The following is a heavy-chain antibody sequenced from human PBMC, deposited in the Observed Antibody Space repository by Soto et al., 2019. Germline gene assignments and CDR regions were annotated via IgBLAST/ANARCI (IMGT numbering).Heavy chain of an antibody. J-gene: IGHJ6*02. D-gene: IGHD6-19*01. V-gene: IGHV3-43D*04. Sequence: GGSLRLSCAASGFTFDDYAIHWVRQAPGKGLEWVSLISWDGGSTYYADSVKGRFTISRDNSKNSLYLQMNSLRAEDTALYYCAKDMGYSSGWYTTVYYGMDVWGQGTTVTVSS. CDR2: ISWDGGST. CDR1: GFTFDDYA. CDR3: AKDMGYSSGWYTTVYYGMDV.